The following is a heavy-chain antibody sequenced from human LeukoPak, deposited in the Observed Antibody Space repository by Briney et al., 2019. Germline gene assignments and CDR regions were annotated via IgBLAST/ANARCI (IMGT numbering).Heavy chain of an antibody. Sequence: PSETLSLTCTVSGGSISSYYWSWIRQPAGKGLEWIGRIYTSGSTNYNPSLKSRVTMSVDTSKNQFSLKLSSVTAADTAVYYCASGQLAPYYYYYYMDVWGKGTTVTVSS. V-gene: IGHV4-4*07. J-gene: IGHJ6*03. CDR2: IYTSGST. D-gene: IGHD6-13*01. CDR3: ASGQLAPYYYYYYMDV. CDR1: GGSISSYY.